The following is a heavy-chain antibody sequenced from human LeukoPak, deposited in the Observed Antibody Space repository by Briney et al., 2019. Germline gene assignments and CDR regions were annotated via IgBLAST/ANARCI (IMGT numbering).Heavy chain of an antibody. Sequence: SETLSLTCAVYGGSFSGYYWSWIRQSSGKGLEWIGEIHNSGTTNYNPSLNSRVTISEDTFKNQFYLNLSSVTAADTAVYYCARRYYYNLGSFPFDFWGQGTLVTVSS. D-gene: IGHD3-10*01. CDR3: ARRYYYNLGSFPFDF. CDR1: GGSFSGYY. J-gene: IGHJ4*02. V-gene: IGHV4-34*01. CDR2: IHNSGTT.